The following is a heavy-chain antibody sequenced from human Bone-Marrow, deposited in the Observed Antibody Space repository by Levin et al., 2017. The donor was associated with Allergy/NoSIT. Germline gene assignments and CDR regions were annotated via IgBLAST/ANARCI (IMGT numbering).Heavy chain of an antibody. V-gene: IGHV3-30*13. CDR2: ISYDGSDT. J-gene: IGHJ4*02. CDR1: GFTFNLHG. D-gene: IGHD5-12*01. Sequence: AGGSLRLSCLVSGFTFNLHGMHWVRQAPGRGLEWVSFISYDGSDTYYAASVKGRFTVSRDNSKSSLHLQMNNLRPEDTAIYYCATHEDSGYDLAPPFDSWGQGTLVTVSS. CDR3: ATHEDSGYDLAPPFDS.